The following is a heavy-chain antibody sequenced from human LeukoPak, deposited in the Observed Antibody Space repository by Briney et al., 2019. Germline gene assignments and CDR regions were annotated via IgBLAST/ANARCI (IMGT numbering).Heavy chain of an antibody. CDR1: GGSISSYH. J-gene: IGHJ4*02. D-gene: IGHD5-24*01. CDR2: IYHSGST. Sequence: PSETLSLTCTVSGGSISSYHWSWIRQPPGKGLEWIGSIYHSGSTYYNPSLKSRATISVDTSKNQFSLKLSSVTAADTAVYYCARDRFGDGYSNSAFDYWGQGTLVTVSS. V-gene: IGHV4-59*12. CDR3: ARDRFGDGYSNSAFDY.